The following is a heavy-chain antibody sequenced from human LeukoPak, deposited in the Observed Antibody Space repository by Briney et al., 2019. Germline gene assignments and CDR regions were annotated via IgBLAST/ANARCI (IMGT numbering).Heavy chain of an antibody. J-gene: IGHJ4*02. D-gene: IGHD3-22*01. Sequence: PGGSLRLSCAASGFTFSSYGMHWVRQAPGKGLEWVAFIRYDGSNKYYADSVKGRFTISRDNSKNTLYLQMNSLRAEDTAVYYCAKTYDSSGYYPGPYFDYWGQGTLVTVSS. V-gene: IGHV3-30*02. CDR2: IRYDGSNK. CDR3: AKTYDSSGYYPGPYFDY. CDR1: GFTFSSYG.